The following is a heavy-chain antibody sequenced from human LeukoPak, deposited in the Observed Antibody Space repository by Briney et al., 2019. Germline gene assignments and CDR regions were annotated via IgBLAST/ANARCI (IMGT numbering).Heavy chain of an antibody. CDR1: GDTFTSHY. Sequence: ASVKVSCKASGDTFTSHYIHWVRQAPGQGLEWMGISNTRGGSTSHAQKFQGRVTMTTDTSTSTVYMELSSLRSEDTAVYYCARSPAYCSGGTCYGHNWFDPWGQGTLVTVSS. J-gene: IGHJ5*02. CDR3: ARSPAYCSGGTCYGHNWFDP. V-gene: IGHV1-46*01. D-gene: IGHD2-15*01. CDR2: SNTRGGST.